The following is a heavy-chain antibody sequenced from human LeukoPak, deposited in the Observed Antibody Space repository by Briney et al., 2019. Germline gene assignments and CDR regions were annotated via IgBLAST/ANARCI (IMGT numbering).Heavy chain of an antibody. D-gene: IGHD6-13*01. Sequence: PGGSLRLSCAASGFTFSSYGMHWVRQAPGKGLEWVAVISYDGSNKYYADSVKGRFTISRDNSKNTLYPQMNSLRAEDTAVYYCAKSVYSSSWYGAFDIWGQGTMVTVSS. CDR3: AKSVYSSSWYGAFDI. CDR1: GFTFSSYG. J-gene: IGHJ3*02. V-gene: IGHV3-30*18. CDR2: ISYDGSNK.